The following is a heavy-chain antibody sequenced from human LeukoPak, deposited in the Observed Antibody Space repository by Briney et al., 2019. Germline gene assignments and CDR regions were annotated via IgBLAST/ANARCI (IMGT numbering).Heavy chain of an antibody. J-gene: IGHJ4*02. V-gene: IGHV1-18*01. CDR3: ARTVTTSSYYFDY. Sequence: ASVKVTCKASGYTFTTYGVSWVRQAPGEGLEWMGWISGYDGNTNYAQKLRGRVTMTTDTSTSTAYMDLRSLRSDDTALYYCARTVTTSSYYFDYWGQGTLVTVSS. CDR1: GYTFTTYG. CDR2: ISGYDGNT. D-gene: IGHD4-17*01.